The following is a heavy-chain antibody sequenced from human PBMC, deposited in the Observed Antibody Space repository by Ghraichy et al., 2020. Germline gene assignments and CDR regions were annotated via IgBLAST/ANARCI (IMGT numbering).Heavy chain of an antibody. Sequence: GESLNISCAASGFTFSSYWMSWVRQAPGKGLEWVANIKQDGSEKYYVDSVKGRFTISRDNAKNSLYLQMNSLRAEDTAVYYCARDQEAFYERVWYYYYYGMDVWGQGTTVTVSS. CDR3: ARDQEAFYERVWYYYYYGMDV. CDR1: GFTFSSYW. V-gene: IGHV3-7*03. D-gene: IGHD5/OR15-5a*01. CDR2: IKQDGSEK. J-gene: IGHJ6*02.